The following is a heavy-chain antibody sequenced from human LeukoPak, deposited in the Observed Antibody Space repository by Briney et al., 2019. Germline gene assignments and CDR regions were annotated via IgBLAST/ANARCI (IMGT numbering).Heavy chain of an antibody. V-gene: IGHV4-4*02. J-gene: IGHJ2*01. Sequence: PSGTLSLTCAVSGGSIRSSNWWSWVRQPPWKGLEWIGEIYHSGSTNDNPSLKSRVTLSEDKSKNQFSLKLTSVTAADTAAYYCAGQDYYDSGAWYFDLWGRGTLVTVSS. CDR1: GGSIRSSNW. D-gene: IGHD3-22*01. CDR2: IYHSGST. CDR3: AGQDYYDSGAWYFDL.